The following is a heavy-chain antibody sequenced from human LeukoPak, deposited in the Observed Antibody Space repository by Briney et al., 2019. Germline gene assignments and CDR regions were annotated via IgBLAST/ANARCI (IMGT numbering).Heavy chain of an antibody. CDR2: MSYDGSNK. D-gene: IGHD3-22*01. J-gene: IGHJ4*02. Sequence: PGRSLRLSCAASGFTFSSYAMHWVRQAPGKGLEWVAVMSYDGSNKYYADSVKGRFTISRDNSKNTLYLQMNSLRAEDTAVYYCARGYESAITMIVPTLFDYWGQGTLVTVSS. CDR3: ARGYESAITMIVPTLFDY. V-gene: IGHV3-30-3*01. CDR1: GFTFSSYA.